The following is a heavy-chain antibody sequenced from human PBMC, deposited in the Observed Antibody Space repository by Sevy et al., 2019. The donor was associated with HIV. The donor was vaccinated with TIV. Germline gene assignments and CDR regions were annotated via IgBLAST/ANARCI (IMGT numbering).Heavy chain of an antibody. CDR2: IYTSGST. J-gene: IGHJ5*02. D-gene: IGHD3-10*01. V-gene: IGHV4-4*07. Sequence: SETLSLTCTVSGGSISSYYWSWIRQPAGKGLGWIGRIYTSGSTNYNPALKSRVTMSVDTSKNQFSLKLSSVTAADTAVYYCARYYGSGSYYNEPLNWFDPWGQGTLVTVSS. CDR1: GGSISSYY. CDR3: ARYYGSGSYYNEPLNWFDP.